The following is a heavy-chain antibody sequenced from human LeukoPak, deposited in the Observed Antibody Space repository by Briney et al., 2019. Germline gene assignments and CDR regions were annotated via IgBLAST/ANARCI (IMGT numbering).Heavy chain of an antibody. CDR3: ARDDLYSGYDYDF. V-gene: IGHV1-46*01. CDR2: INPSGGYT. Sequence: ASVKVSCKASGYTFTTYYMHWVRQAPGQGLEWMGIINPSGGYTNYAQKFQGRVSMTRDTSTSTAYMELRSLTSDDTAVYYCARDDLYSGYDYDFWGQGTLVTVSS. J-gene: IGHJ4*02. CDR1: GYTFTTYY. D-gene: IGHD5-12*01.